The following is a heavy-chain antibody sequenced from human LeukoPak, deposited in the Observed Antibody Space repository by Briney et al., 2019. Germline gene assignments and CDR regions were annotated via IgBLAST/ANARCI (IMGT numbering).Heavy chain of an antibody. Sequence: PGRSLRLSCAASGFTFSNYGMHWVRQAPGKGLEWVAVISYNGNNKYYVDSVKGRFTISRDNAKSSLYLQMNSLRVEDTAVYYCAITGGPTVTAFDLWGQGILVTVSS. D-gene: IGHD4-17*01. CDR2: ISYNGNNK. J-gene: IGHJ4*02. CDR3: AITGGPTVTAFDL. CDR1: GFTFSNYG. V-gene: IGHV3-30*03.